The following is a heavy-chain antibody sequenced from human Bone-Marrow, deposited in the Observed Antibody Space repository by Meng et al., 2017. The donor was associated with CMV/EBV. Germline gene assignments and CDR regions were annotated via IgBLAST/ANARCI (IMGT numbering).Heavy chain of an antibody. J-gene: IGHJ6*02. CDR1: GFTFSNSD. CDR2: VSWNGSRT. D-gene: IGHD2-2*01. Sequence: GESLKISCAASGFTFSNSDMNWVRKAPGKGLEWVSGVSWNGSRTHYADSVKGLFTISRDNAKNSLYRQMNSLRAEKTAVYYCAGQDCSSNSCSYKFYHGMDVWGQGTTVTVSS. CDR3: AGQDCSSNSCSYKFYHGMDV. V-gene: IGHV3-19*01.